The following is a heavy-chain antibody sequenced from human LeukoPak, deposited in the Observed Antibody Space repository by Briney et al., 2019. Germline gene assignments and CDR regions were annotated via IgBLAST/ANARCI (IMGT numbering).Heavy chain of an antibody. CDR2: IYHSGST. J-gene: IGHJ5*02. V-gene: IGHV4-4*02. Sequence: SETLSLTSAVSGGSVSSSNWWSWVRQPPGKGLEWIGEIYHSGSTNYNPSLKSRVTISVDKSKNQFSLRLSSVTAADTAVYYCARVFLHPYYGSGIAIWFDPWGQGTLVTVSS. CDR3: ARVFLHPYYGSGIAIWFDP. CDR1: GGSVSSSNW. D-gene: IGHD3-10*01.